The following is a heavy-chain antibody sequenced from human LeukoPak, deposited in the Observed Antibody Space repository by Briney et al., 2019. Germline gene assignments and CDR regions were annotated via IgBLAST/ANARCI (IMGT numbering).Heavy chain of an antibody. CDR2: IGSSDGKT. V-gene: IGHV3-23*01. D-gene: IGHD7-27*01. CDR3: AYDGPNWGSYFDY. Sequence: GGSPRLSCVASGFTFRNYAMNWVRQAPGKGLEWVSAIGSSDGKTYYADSVQGRFTISRDISKNTLYLHMKSLRAEDTAVYYCAYDGPNWGSYFDYWGQGILVTVSS. J-gene: IGHJ4*02. CDR1: GFTFRNYA.